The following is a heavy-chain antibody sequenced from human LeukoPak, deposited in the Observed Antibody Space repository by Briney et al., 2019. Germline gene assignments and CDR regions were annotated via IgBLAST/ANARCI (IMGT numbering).Heavy chain of an antibody. J-gene: IGHJ5*02. CDR3: AKGAGWQQLVGWFDP. CDR2: ISYDESDK. V-gene: IGHV3-30*18. D-gene: IGHD6-13*01. CDR1: GFSFSGYG. Sequence: GGSLRLSCAASGFSFSGYGMHWVRQAPGKGLEWVAVISYDESDKYHADSVKGRFTISRDNSKSTLYLQMNSLRVDDTAVYYCAKGAGWQQLVGWFDPWGQGTLVTVSS.